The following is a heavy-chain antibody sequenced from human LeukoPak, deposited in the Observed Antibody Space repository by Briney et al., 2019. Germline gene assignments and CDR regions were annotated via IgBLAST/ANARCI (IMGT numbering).Heavy chain of an antibody. V-gene: IGHV4-39*07. CDR1: DGSINTISDY. D-gene: IGHD3-10*01. CDR2: VYYTGST. J-gene: IGHJ4*02. CDR3: ARDAKYYYGSRTYFFFEY. Sequence: SETLSLTCSVSDGSINTISDYWGWVRQPPGKGLEWIGSVYYTGSTYYNAPFKSRVTISIDTSKNQFSLKLSSITAADTAVYYCARDAKYYYGSRTYFFFEYWGQGTLLTVSS.